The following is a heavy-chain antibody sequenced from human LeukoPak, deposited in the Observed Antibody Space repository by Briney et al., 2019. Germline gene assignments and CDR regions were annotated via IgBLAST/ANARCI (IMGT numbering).Heavy chain of an antibody. Sequence: SGTLSLTCTVSGGSISSSSYYWGWIRQPPGKGLEWIGCIYYSGSTYYNPSLKSRVTISVDTSKNQFSLKLSSVTAADTAVYYCARPVTYDFWSGYPNWCDPWGQGTLVTVSS. CDR2: IYYSGST. D-gene: IGHD3-3*01. CDR1: GGSISSSSYY. CDR3: ARPVTYDFWSGYPNWCDP. J-gene: IGHJ5*02. V-gene: IGHV4-39*01.